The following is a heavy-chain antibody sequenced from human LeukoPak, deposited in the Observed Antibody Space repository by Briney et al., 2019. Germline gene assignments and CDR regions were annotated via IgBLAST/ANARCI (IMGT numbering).Heavy chain of an antibody. Sequence: ASVKVSCKTSGYTFNAHGVTWVRQAPGQGLEWMGWISGTGGNTDYAEKFQGRVTLTTDTSTSTAYMEWRSLKSDDTAVYYCARSQCSGSTSCYWFFYFDPWGQGTLVTVSS. V-gene: IGHV1-18*01. CDR3: ARSQCSGSTSCYWFFYFDP. J-gene: IGHJ4*02. D-gene: IGHD2-2*01. CDR2: ISGTGGNT. CDR1: GYTFNAHG.